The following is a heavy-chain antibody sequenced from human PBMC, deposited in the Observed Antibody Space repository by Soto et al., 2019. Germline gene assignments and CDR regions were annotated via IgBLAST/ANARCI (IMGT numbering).Heavy chain of an antibody. D-gene: IGHD6-13*01. CDR1: GFTFTSSA. CDR2: IVVGSGNT. CDR3: AATSSSWSLTSYYYYGMDV. J-gene: IGHJ6*02. V-gene: IGHV1-58*01. Sequence: SVKVSCKASGFTFTSSAVQWLRQARGQRLEWIGWIVVGSGNTNYAQKFQERVTITRDMSTSTAYMELSSLRSEDSAVYYCAATSSSWSLTSYYYYGMDVWGQGTTVTVS.